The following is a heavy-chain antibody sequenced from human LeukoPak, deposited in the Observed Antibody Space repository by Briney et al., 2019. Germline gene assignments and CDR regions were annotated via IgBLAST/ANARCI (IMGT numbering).Heavy chain of an antibody. CDR1: GGSFSGYY. V-gene: IGHV4-34*01. D-gene: IGHD3-10*01. CDR3: ARGVITMVRGVIKMGYYYYGMDV. CDR2: INHSGST. J-gene: IGHJ6*04. Sequence: SETLSLTCAVYGGSFSGYYWSWIRQPPGKGLGWIGEINHSGSTNYNPSLKSRVTISVDTSKNQFSLKLSSVTAADTAVYYCARGVITMVRGVIKMGYYYYGMDVWGKGTTVTVSS.